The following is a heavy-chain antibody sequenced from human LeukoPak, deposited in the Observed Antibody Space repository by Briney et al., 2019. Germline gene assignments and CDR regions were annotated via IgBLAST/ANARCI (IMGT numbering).Heavy chain of an antibody. CDR3: ARERFGELLYFDY. V-gene: IGHV4-59*01. CDR1: GGSISSYS. Sequence: SETLSLTCTVSGGSISSYSWSWIRQPPGKGLEWIGYIYYSGSTNYNPSHKSRVTISVDTSKNQFSLKLSSVTAADTAVYYCARERFGELLYFDYWGQGTLVTVSS. D-gene: IGHD3-10*01. CDR2: IYYSGST. J-gene: IGHJ4*02.